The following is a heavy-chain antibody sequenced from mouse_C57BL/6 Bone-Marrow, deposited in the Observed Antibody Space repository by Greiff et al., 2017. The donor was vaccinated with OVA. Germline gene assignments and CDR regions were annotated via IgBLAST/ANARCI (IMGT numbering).Heavy chain of an antibody. CDR3: ARRERGYFDY. CDR1: GYMFTDYY. Sequence: VQLQQSGPELVKPGASVKISCKASGYMFTDYYMNWVKQSHGKSLEWIGDINPNNGGTSYNQKFKGKATLTVDKSSSTAYMELRSLTSEDSAVYYCARRERGYFDYWGQGITLTVSS. CDR2: INPNNGGT. V-gene: IGHV1-26*01. J-gene: IGHJ2*01.